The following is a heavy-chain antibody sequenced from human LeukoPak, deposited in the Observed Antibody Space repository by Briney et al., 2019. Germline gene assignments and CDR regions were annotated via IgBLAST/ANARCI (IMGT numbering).Heavy chain of an antibody. CDR2: IIHSGST. CDR3: ARARDSSGYYYFKIGPFDY. Sequence: SETLSLTCAVYGGSFSGYYWSWIRQPPRKGLEWIGEIIHSGSTNYNPSLKSRVTISVDTSKNQFSLKLSSVTAADTAVYYCARARDSSGYYYFKIGPFDYWGQGTLVAVSS. CDR1: GGSFSGYY. J-gene: IGHJ4*02. D-gene: IGHD3-22*01. V-gene: IGHV4-34*12.